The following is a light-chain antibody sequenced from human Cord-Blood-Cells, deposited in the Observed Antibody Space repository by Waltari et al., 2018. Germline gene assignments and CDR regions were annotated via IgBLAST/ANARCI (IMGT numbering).Light chain of an antibody. V-gene: IGKV1-13*02. J-gene: IGKJ4*01. Sequence: AIQLTQYPSSLSASVGDRVTITCRASQGISSAFAWYQQKPGKAPTLLIYDASSLESGVPSRFSGSGSGSDFTLTISSLQPEDFATYYCQQFNSYPPTFGGGTKVEIK. CDR2: DAS. CDR1: QGISSA. CDR3: QQFNSYPPT.